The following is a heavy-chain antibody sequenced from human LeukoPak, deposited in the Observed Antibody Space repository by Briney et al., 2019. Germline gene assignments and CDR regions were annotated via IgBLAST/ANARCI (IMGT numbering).Heavy chain of an antibody. CDR2: VFYSGST. CDR1: GVSISSYY. J-gene: IGHJ4*02. CDR3: ARHTTVVPPHYFDY. V-gene: IGHV4-59*08. Sequence: PSETLSLTCTVSGVSISSYYWSWIWQPPGKGLEWIGYVFYSGSTNYNPSLKSRVTMSLGTSKSQISLKLSSVTAADTAMYYCARHTTVVPPHYFDYWGQGTLVTVSS. D-gene: IGHD4-23*01.